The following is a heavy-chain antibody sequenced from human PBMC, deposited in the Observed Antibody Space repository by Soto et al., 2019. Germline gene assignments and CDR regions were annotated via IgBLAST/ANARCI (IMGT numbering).Heavy chain of an antibody. D-gene: IGHD6-19*01. J-gene: IGHJ4*02. Sequence: SGHTLVNPTQTLTLTCTVYVFSLRTHGAGVGWIRQPPGEAPEWLALIYGNNDKRYSPSLKNRLTITKDASKNLVVLTMTNMDPVDTGTYYCAHRPTGWFLFDYWGQGTLVTVS. CDR2: IYGNNDK. V-gene: IGHV2-5*01. CDR1: VFSLRTHGAG. CDR3: AHRPTGWFLFDY.